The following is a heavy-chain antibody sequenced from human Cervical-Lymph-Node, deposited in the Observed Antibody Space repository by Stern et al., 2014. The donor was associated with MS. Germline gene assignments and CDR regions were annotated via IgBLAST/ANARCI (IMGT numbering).Heavy chain of an antibody. CDR1: AYSISSGYY. J-gene: IGHJ4*02. Sequence: MQLVESGPGLVKPSETLSLTCTVSAYSISSGYYWDWIRQPPGKALEWIGRIYHSGTTYYNPSLKSLVTISVDTSKNQLSLTTSSVTAADTAVYYCARVGCSGGSCPFDYWGQGTLVTVSS. CDR3: ARVGCSGGSCPFDY. V-gene: IGHV4-38-2*02. CDR2: IYHSGTT. D-gene: IGHD2-15*01.